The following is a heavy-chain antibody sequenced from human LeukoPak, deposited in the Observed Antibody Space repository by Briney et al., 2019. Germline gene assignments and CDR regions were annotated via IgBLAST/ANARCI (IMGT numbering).Heavy chain of an antibody. CDR3: AKDPGGLGDCYHDY. J-gene: IGHJ4*02. CDR1: GFTFSSYG. D-gene: IGHD2-21*02. CDR2: ISYDGSNK. Sequence: GGSLRLSCAASGFTFSSYGMHWVRQAPGKGLEWVAVISYDGSNKYYADSVKGRFTISRDNSKNTLYLQMNSLRAEDTAVYYCAKDPGGLGDCYHDYWGQGTLVTVSS. V-gene: IGHV3-30*18.